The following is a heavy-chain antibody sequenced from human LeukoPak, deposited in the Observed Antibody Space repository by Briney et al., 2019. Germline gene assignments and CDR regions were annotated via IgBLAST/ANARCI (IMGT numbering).Heavy chain of an antibody. Sequence: SETLSLTCAVYGGSFSGYYWSWIRQPPGKGLEWIGEISHSGSTNYNPSLKSRVTISVDTSKNQFSLKLSSVTAADTAVYYCARVELHCSSTSCYRLAFDYWGQGTLVTVSS. CDR3: ARVELHCSSTSCYRLAFDY. CDR1: GGSFSGYY. J-gene: IGHJ4*02. D-gene: IGHD2-2*01. CDR2: ISHSGST. V-gene: IGHV4-34*01.